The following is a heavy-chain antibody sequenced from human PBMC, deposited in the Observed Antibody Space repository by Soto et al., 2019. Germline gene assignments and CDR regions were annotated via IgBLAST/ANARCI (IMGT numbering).Heavy chain of an antibody. Sequence: QVQLVQSGSEVKKPGSSVKVSCKASGGTFSSYAISWVRQVPGQGLEWMGGIMPIFGTPDYAQKFQGRVTITPEESTSIAYMELSSLRSEDTGVYYCARDKDRPQLGGNYYYIMDVWGQGITVTVSS. D-gene: IGHD3-10*01. CDR3: ARDKDRPQLGGNYYYIMDV. V-gene: IGHV1-69*05. J-gene: IGHJ6*02. CDR1: GGTFSSYA. CDR2: IMPIFGTP.